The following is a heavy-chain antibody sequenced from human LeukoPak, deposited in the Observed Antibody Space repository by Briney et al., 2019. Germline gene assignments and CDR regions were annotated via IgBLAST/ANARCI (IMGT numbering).Heavy chain of an antibody. CDR2: IYYSGST. Sequence: SETLSLTCAVYGGSFSGYYWSWIRQPPGKGLEWIGYIYYSGSTNYNPSLKSRVTISVDTSKNQFSLKLSSVTAADTAVYYCARGGHGAFDIWGQGTMVTVSS. CDR1: GGSFSGYY. CDR3: ARGGHGAFDI. J-gene: IGHJ3*02. V-gene: IGHV4-59*01.